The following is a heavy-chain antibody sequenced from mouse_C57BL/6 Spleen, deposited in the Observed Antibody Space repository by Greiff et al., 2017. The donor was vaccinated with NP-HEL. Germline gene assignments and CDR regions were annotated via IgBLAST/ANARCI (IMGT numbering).Heavy chain of an antibody. Sequence: QVQLKQSGAELMKPGASVKLSCKATGYTFTGYWIEWVKQRPGHGLEWIGEILPGSGSTNYNEKFKGKATFTADTSSNTAYMQLSSLTTEDSAIYYCASGMITTLYYYAMDYWGQGTSVTVSS. CDR3: ASGMITTLYYYAMDY. CDR1: GYTFTGYW. D-gene: IGHD2-4*01. J-gene: IGHJ4*01. CDR2: ILPGSGST. V-gene: IGHV1-9*01.